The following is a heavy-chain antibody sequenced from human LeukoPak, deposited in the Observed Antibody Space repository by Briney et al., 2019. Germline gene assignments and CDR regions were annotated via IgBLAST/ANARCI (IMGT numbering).Heavy chain of an antibody. CDR1: GGSSSGYY. D-gene: IGHD2-2*02. CDR2: INHSGST. Sequence: SETLSLTCAVYGGSSSGYYWSWIRQPPGKGLEWIGEINHSGSTNYNPSLKSRVTISVDTSKNQFSLKLSSVTAADTAVYYCARARIVVVPAAIRVSYYYYGMDVWGQGTTVTVSS. J-gene: IGHJ6*02. CDR3: ARARIVVVPAAIRVSYYYYGMDV. V-gene: IGHV4-34*01.